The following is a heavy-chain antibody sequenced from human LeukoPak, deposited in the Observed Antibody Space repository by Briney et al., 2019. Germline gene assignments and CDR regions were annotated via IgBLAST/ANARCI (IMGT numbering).Heavy chain of an antibody. D-gene: IGHD6-13*01. CDR1: GGTFSSYA. J-gene: IGHJ6*03. Sequence: ASVKVSCKASGGTFSSYAISWVRQAPGQGLEWMGWISAYNGNTHYAQNLQGRVTLTTDTSTSTAYMELRSLRSDDTAVYYCARDAGSSWSDYYYYMDVWGKGTTVTVSS. V-gene: IGHV1-18*01. CDR3: ARDAGSSWSDYYYYMDV. CDR2: ISAYNGNT.